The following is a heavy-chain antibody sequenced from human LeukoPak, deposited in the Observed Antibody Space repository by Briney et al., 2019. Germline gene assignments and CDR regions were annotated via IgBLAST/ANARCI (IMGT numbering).Heavy chain of an antibody. Sequence: GALRLSCAASGFTFSSYGMHWVRQAPGKGLEWVAVIWYDGSNKYYADSVKGRFTISRDNSKNTLYLQMNSLRAEDTAVYYCAKDRVYGDYVRDYWGQGTLVTVSS. CDR2: IWYDGSNK. CDR3: AKDRVYGDYVRDY. V-gene: IGHV3-33*06. J-gene: IGHJ4*02. D-gene: IGHD4-17*01. CDR1: GFTFSSYG.